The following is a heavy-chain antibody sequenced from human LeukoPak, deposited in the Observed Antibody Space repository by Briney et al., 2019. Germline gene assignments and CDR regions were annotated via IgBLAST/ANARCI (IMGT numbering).Heavy chain of an antibody. J-gene: IGHJ4*02. CDR2: LSPDGGTI. Sequence: QPGGSLRLSCVVSGFTFSSYWMHWVRQAPGKGLVWVSRLSPDGGTIDYSDSVRGRLTISRDNAKDTLYLQMNSLRVDDTAVYYCATAGQWRFDSWGLGTLVTVSS. CDR1: GFTFSSYW. CDR3: ATAGQWRFDS. V-gene: IGHV3-74*01. D-gene: IGHD6-19*01.